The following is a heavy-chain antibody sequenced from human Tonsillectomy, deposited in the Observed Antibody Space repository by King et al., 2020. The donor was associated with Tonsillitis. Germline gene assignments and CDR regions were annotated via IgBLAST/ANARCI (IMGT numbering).Heavy chain of an antibody. J-gene: IGHJ6*02. CDR3: ARGPGSPYYYGMDV. D-gene: IGHD3-10*01. CDR1: GFTVSSNY. CDR2: IYSGGST. Sequence: VQLVESGGCLVQPGGSLRLSCAASGFTVSSNYMNWVRQAPGKGLEWVSVIYSGGSTYYADSVKGRFTISRDNSKNTVYLQMNSLRAEDTAAYYCARGPGSPYYYGMDVWGQGTTVTVSS. V-gene: IGHV3-66*01.